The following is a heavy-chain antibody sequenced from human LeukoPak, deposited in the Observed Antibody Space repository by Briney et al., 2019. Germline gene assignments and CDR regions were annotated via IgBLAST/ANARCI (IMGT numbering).Heavy chain of an antibody. J-gene: IGHJ4*02. D-gene: IGHD3-3*01. V-gene: IGHV4-34*01. CDR3: ARGDYDDSDF. CDR1: GFTFSTYV. Sequence: GSLRLSCAASGFTFSTYVMHWVRQAPGKGLEWIGEINDSGVTNYNPSLKSRVTMSVDTSKNQFSLKLTSMTAADTAVYYCARGDYDDSDFWGQGTLVTVSS. CDR2: INDSGVT.